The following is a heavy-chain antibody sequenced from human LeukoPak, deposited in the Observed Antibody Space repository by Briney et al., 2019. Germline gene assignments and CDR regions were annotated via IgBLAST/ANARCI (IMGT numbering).Heavy chain of an antibody. CDR3: AKGGASVTRYVDY. V-gene: IGHV3-30*02. CDR1: GFTFSSYG. D-gene: IGHD4-17*01. Sequence: GGSLRLSCAASGFTFSSYGMHWVRQAPGKGLEWVSFIRDDGSNEYYADSVRGRFTISRDNSKNTLYLQMNSLRPEDTAVYYCAKGGASVTRYVDYWGQGTLVTVSS. J-gene: IGHJ4*02. CDR2: IRDDGSNE.